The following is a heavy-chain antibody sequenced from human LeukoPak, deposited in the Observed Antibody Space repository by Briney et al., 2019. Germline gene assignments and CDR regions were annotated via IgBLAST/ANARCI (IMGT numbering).Heavy chain of an antibody. J-gene: IGHJ3*02. CDR2: IKQDGSEK. D-gene: IGHD4-17*01. CDR3: ARDGDHGDNGRPFDI. V-gene: IGHV3-7*01. Sequence: GGSLRLSCAASGFTFSSYWMSWVRQAPGRGLEWVANIKQDGSEKYYVDSVKGRFTISRDNAKNSLYLQMNSLRAEDTAVYYCARDGDHGDNGRPFDIWGQGTMVTVSS. CDR1: GFTFSSYW.